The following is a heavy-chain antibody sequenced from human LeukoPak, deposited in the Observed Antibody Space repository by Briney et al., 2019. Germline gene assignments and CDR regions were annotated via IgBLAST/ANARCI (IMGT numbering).Heavy chain of an antibody. CDR3: ARDKGAYCGGDCGYYFDY. D-gene: IGHD2-21*02. CDR2: IIPIFGTA. V-gene: IGHV1-69*13. J-gene: IGHJ4*02. Sequence: ASVKVSCKASGGTFSSYAISWVRQAPGQGLEWMGGIIPIFGTAHYAQKLQGRVTITADESTSTAYMELSSLRSEDTAVYYCARDKGAYCGGDCGYYFDYWGQGTLVTVSS. CDR1: GGTFSSYA.